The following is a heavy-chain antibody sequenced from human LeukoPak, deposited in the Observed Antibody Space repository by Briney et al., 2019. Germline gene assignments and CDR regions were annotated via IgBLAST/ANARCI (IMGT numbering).Heavy chain of an antibody. V-gene: IGHV3-7*01. CDR3: ARSTAGLDY. D-gene: IGHD5-18*01. Sequence: GGSLRLSRPASGFTFSNSWMAWVRQAPGKGLEWVANIKPDGSEKYYVDSVKGRFTISKDNAKNSLYLQMNSLRVEDTAMYYCARSTAGLDYWGQGTLVTVSS. CDR2: IKPDGSEK. J-gene: IGHJ4*02. CDR1: GFTFSNSW.